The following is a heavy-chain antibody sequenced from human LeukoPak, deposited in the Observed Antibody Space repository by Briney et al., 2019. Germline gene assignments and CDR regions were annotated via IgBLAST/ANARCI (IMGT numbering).Heavy chain of an antibody. CDR3: ARAPRGDGYNWDDAFDI. V-gene: IGHV1-2*06. CDR1: GYTFTGYY. Sequence: SVKVSCKASGYTFTGYYMHWVRQAPGQGLEWMGRINPNSGGTNYAQKFQGRVTMTRDTSISTAYMELSRLRSDDTAVYYCARAPRGDGYNWDDAFDIWGQGTMVTVSS. J-gene: IGHJ3*02. D-gene: IGHD5-24*01. CDR2: INPNSGGT.